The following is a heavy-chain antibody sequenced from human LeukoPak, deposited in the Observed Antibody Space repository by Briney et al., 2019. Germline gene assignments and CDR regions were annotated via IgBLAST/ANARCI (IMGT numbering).Heavy chain of an antibody. Sequence: QAGGSLRLSCSASGFTFSSYAMHWVRQAPGKGLEYVSTISSNGGSTYYADSVKGRFTISRDNSKNTLYLQMSSLRAEDTAVYYGVKGSGGSWAHFDYWGQGTLVTVSS. CDR1: GFTFSSYA. CDR2: ISSNGGST. CDR3: VKGSGGSWAHFDY. D-gene: IGHD2-15*01. V-gene: IGHV3-64D*09. J-gene: IGHJ4*02.